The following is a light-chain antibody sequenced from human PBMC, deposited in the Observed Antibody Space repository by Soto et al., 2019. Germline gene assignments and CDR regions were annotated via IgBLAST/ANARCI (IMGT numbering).Light chain of an antibody. CDR2: GAS. Sequence: DIQMTQSPSSLSASVGDRVTITCRACQSISTYLNWYQQKPGKAPKLLIYGASSLHSGVSSRFSGSGSGTDFTLTITSLQPEDFVTYYWQQSFTTPWTFGQGTKVEIK. J-gene: IGKJ1*01. CDR3: QQSFTTPWT. CDR1: QSISTY. V-gene: IGKV1-39*01.